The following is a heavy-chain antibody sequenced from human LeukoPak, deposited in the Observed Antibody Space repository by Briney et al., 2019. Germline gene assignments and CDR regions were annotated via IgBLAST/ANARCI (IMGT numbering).Heavy chain of an antibody. Sequence: GASVKVSCKASGGTFSSYAIGWVRQMPGKGLEWMGIIYPGDSDTRYSPSFQGQVTISADKSISTAYLQWNSLKASDTAIYYCARSLLPATAKGMDVWGQGTTVTVSS. D-gene: IGHD2-2*01. V-gene: IGHV5-51*01. CDR1: GGTFSSYA. CDR3: ARSLLPATAKGMDV. CDR2: IYPGDSDT. J-gene: IGHJ6*02.